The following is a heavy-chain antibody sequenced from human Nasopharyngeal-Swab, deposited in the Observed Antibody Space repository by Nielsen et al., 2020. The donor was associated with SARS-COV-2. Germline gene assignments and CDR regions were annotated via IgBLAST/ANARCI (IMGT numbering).Heavy chain of an antibody. CDR3: ASGGVTAPTIFGVVIPPLWYYYGMDV. V-gene: IGHV4-39*07. D-gene: IGHD3-3*01. J-gene: IGHJ6*02. CDR2: IYYSGST. Sequence: WIRQPPGKGLEWIGSIYYSGSTYYNPSLKSRVTISVDTSKNQFSLKLSSVTAADTAVYYCASGGVTAPTIFGVVIPPLWYYYGMDVWGQGTTVTVSS.